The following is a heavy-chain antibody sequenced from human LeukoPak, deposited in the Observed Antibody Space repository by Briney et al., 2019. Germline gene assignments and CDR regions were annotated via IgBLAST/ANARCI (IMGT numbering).Heavy chain of an antibody. CDR1: GDSFSYFY. CDR3: ARGVVAAAGRTFDF. CDR2: IYNSGST. Sequence: ETLSLTCTVSGDSFSYFYWSWIRQPPGMGLEWIGYIYNSGSTNYNPSLKSRVTISLDTSKNQFSLKLSSVTAADTAVYYCARGVVAAAGRTFDFWGQGTLVTVSS. J-gene: IGHJ4*02. V-gene: IGHV4-59*01. D-gene: IGHD6-13*01.